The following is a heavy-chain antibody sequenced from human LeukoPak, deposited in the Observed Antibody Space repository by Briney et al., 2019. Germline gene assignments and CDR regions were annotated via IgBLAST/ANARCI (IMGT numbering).Heavy chain of an antibody. CDR2: INHSGST. Sequence: SETLSLTCAVSGGSFSGYYWSWIRQPPGKGLEWIGEINHSGSTNYNPSLKSRVTISVDTSKNQFSLKLSSVTAADTAVYYCARVLGTRYYYYGMDVWGQGTTVTVSS. V-gene: IGHV4-34*01. J-gene: IGHJ6*02. D-gene: IGHD3-16*01. CDR3: ARVLGTRYYYYGMDV. CDR1: GGSFSGYY.